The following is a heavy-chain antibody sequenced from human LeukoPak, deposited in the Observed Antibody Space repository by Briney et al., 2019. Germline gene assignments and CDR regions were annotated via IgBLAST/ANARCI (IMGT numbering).Heavy chain of an antibody. CDR3: ARDVGATNAFDI. V-gene: IGHV3-11*01. CDR2: ISDTGSKT. J-gene: IGHJ3*02. CDR1: GFTFSDYY. Sequence: GSLILPCAASGFTFSDYYMTWIRQAPGKGLEWVSYISDTGSKTYYADSVKGRFTISRDNAKNSLYLQMNSLRAEDTAVYYCARDVGATNAFDIWGQGTTVTVSS. D-gene: IGHD1-26*01.